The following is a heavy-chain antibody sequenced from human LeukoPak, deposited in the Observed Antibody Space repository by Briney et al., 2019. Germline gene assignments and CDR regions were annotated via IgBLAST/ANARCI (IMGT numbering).Heavy chain of an antibody. CDR1: GFTFSSYA. V-gene: IGHV3-53*01. Sequence: GGSLRLSCAASGFTFSSYAMHWVRQAPGKGLEWVSFIYSGTIHYSHSVKGRFTISRDKSKNTLYLQMNSLRAEDTAVYYCARRAGAYSHPYDYWGQGTLVTVSS. CDR2: IYSGTI. CDR3: ARRAGAYSHPYDY. D-gene: IGHD4/OR15-4a*01. J-gene: IGHJ4*02.